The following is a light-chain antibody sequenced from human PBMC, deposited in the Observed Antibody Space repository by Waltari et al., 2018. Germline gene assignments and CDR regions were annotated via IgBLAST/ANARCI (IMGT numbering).Light chain of an antibody. CDR1: QNVDNF. Sequence: EIVLTQSPATLSLSPGERATLSCRASQNVDNFLAWFQHQPGQAPRLLIYDASNRATGIPARFSGSGSGTDFTLTISSLEPEDFAVYYCQQSSSWPLTFGGGTKVEIK. V-gene: IGKV3-11*01. CDR2: DAS. CDR3: QQSSSWPLT. J-gene: IGKJ4*01.